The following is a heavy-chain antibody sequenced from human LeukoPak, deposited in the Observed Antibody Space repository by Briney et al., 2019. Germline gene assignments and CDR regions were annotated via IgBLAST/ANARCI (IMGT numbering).Heavy chain of an antibody. CDR2: IYYSGST. D-gene: IGHD2-8*01. V-gene: IGHV4-59*08. Sequence: SETLSLTCTVSGGSTSSYYWSWIRQPPGKGLEWIGYIYYSGSTDYNPSLKSRVTISVDTSKNQFSLKLSSVTAADTAVYYCARHKYASHFDYWGQGTLVTVSS. J-gene: IGHJ4*02. CDR3: ARHKYASHFDY. CDR1: GGSTSSYY.